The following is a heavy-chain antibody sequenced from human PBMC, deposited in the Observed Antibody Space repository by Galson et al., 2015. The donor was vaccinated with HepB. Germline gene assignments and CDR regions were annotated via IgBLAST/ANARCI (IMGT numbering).Heavy chain of an antibody. D-gene: IGHD1-26*01. J-gene: IGHJ3*02. CDR1: GGSISSYY. CDR2: IYYSGST. Sequence: ETLSLTCSVSGGSISSYYWSWIRQPPGKGLEWIGYIYYSGSTNYNPSLKSRVTISVDTSKNQFSLKLSSVTAADTAVYYCARDQDSGSYPDAFDIWGQGTMVTVSS. V-gene: IGHV4-59*01. CDR3: ARDQDSGSYPDAFDI.